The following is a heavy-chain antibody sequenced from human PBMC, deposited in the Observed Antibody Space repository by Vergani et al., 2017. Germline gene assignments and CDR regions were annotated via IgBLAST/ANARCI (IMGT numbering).Heavy chain of an antibody. D-gene: IGHD3-3*01. CDR2: IYYSGST. V-gene: IGHV4-59*01. Sequence: QVQLQESGPGLVKPSQTLSLTCTVSGGSISSYYWSWIRQPPGKGLEWIGYIYYSGSTNYNPSLTSRVTILVDTSKNQFSLKLCSVTAADTAVYYCARSLYDMWSGPSLGYYYYGMDVWGQGTTVTVSS. J-gene: IGHJ6*02. CDR3: ARSLYDMWSGPSLGYYYYGMDV. CDR1: GGSISSYY.